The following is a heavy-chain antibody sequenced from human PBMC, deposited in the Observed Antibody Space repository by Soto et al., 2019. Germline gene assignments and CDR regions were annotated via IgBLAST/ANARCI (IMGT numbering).Heavy chain of an antibody. CDR1: GSTFSNDW. Sequence: EVQLVESGGGLLQPGGSLRLSCAVSGSTFSNDWMHWVRQAPGKGLVWVSHINSYGSSTNYADFVKGRFTIARDNAKNTVYLQMNSLRAEDTAVYYCARDRSYSLDVWGQGTTVTVSS. J-gene: IGHJ6*02. V-gene: IGHV3-74*01. CDR2: INSYGSST. CDR3: ARDRSYSLDV.